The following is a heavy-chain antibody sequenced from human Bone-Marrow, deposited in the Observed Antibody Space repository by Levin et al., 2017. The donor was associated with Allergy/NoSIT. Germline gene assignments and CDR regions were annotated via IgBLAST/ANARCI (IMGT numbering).Heavy chain of an antibody. CDR1: GFSLRAYS. D-gene: IGHD6-19*01. CDR3: ARGYNSGWYYVDL. CDR2: ISSSGDYI. J-gene: IGHJ4*02. V-gene: IGHV3-21*01. Sequence: GGSLRLSCAASGFSLRAYSMIWVRQSPGKGLEWVSLISSSGDYIYYGDPVKGRFTISRDTAKNSLFLEMNSLRAEDTAVYYCARGYNSGWYYVDLWGQGTLVTVS.